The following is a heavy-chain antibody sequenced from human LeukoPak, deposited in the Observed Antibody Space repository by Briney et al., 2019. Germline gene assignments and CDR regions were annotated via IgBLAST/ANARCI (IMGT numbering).Heavy chain of an antibody. Sequence: PGRSLRLSCAASKFTFSNFAMHWVRQAPGRGPEWVALISYDGSDKFYADSVKGRFTLSRDNSKNTLYLQMNSLRAEDTAVYYCAKDREPYYFDYWGQGTLVTVSS. CDR3: AKDREPYYFDY. CDR1: KFTFSNFA. V-gene: IGHV3-30*01. D-gene: IGHD1-14*01. J-gene: IGHJ4*02. CDR2: ISYDGSDK.